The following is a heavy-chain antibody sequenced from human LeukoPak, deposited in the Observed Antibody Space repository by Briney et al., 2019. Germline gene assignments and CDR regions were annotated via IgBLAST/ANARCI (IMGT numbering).Heavy chain of an antibody. CDR2: ISSSSSYI. D-gene: IGHD2-2*01. V-gene: IGHV3-21*01. J-gene: IGHJ6*03. CDR1: GFTFSSYS. Sequence: GGSLRLSCAASGFTFSSYSMNWVRQAPGKGLEWVSSISSSSSYIYYADSVKGRFTISRDNSKNTLYLQMNSLRAEDTAVYYCARVIDSTDFYYYYYYMDVWGKGTTVTISS. CDR3: ARVIDSTDFYYYYYYMDV.